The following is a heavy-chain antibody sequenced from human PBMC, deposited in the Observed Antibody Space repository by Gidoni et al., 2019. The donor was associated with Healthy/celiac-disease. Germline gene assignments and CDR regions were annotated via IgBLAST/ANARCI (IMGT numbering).Heavy chain of an antibody. D-gene: IGHD2-15*01. CDR2: ISWNSGSI. CDR3: AKSGSRSGSIDYYYGMDV. Sequence: EVQLVESGGGLVQPGRSLSLSCAASGFTFDDYAMHWVRQAPGKGLEWVSGISWNSGSIGYADSVKGRFTISRDNAKNSLYLQMNSLRAEDTALYHCAKSGSRSGSIDYYYGMDVWGQGTTVTVSS. CDR1: GFTFDDYA. J-gene: IGHJ6*02. V-gene: IGHV3-9*01.